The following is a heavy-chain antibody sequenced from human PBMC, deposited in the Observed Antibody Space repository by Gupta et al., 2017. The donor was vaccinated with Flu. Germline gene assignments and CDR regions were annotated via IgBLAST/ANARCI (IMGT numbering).Heavy chain of an antibody. J-gene: IGHJ5*02. CDR1: GFTFSSYA. CDR2: ISGSGGST. Sequence: EVQLLASGGGLVQPGGSLRLSCAASGFTFSSYAMSWVRQAPGKGLGWVSAISGSGGSTYYADSVKGRFTSSRDNSKNTLYLQMNSLRAEDTAVYYCAKDSPLDYDSSGYHTHNWFDPWGQGTLVTVSS. D-gene: IGHD3-22*01. V-gene: IGHV3-23*01. CDR3: AKDSPLDYDSSGYHTHNWFDP.